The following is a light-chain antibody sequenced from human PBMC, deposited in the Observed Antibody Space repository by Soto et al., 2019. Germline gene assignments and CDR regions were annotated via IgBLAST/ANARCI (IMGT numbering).Light chain of an antibody. CDR1: QTVSRY. CDR2: AAS. Sequence: DIQLTQSPSSLSASVGDTVTITCRASQTVSRYLNWYQQKSGTAPKLLIYAASTLHTGVPSRFSGTGSGTEFTLTISSLQPEDFATYYCLQHNSYPLTFGGGTKVDIK. V-gene: IGKV1-17*01. J-gene: IGKJ4*01. CDR3: LQHNSYPLT.